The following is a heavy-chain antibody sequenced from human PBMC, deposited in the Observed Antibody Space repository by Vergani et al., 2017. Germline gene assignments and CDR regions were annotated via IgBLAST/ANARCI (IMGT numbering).Heavy chain of an antibody. CDR1: GDTFTRYA. D-gene: IGHD6-6*01. V-gene: IGHV1-69*04. Sequence: QVQLVQSGAEVKKPGSSVKVSCKASGDTFTRYAINWVRQAPGQGLEWMGRIIPVLGIATYAHKFKGRVTITADKSASTAYMELSSLRADDTAVYYCARVEGSSSGYYYYGMDVWGQGTTVTVSS. CDR2: IIPVLGIA. J-gene: IGHJ6*02. CDR3: ARVEGSSSGYYYYGMDV.